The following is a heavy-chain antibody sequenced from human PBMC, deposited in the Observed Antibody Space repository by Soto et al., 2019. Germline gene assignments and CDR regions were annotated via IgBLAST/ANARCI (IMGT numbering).Heavy chain of an antibody. CDR3: ARVNTAMGLGTNCDY. CDR2: INSDGSSP. Sequence: EVQLVESGGGLVQPGGSLRLSCAASGFTFSSYWMHWVRQAPGKGLVWVSRINSDGSSPHYADSVKGRFTISRDNAKNTLYLHMNSLRAEDTAVYYCARVNTAMGLGTNCDYWGQGTLVTVSS. CDR1: GFTFSSYW. D-gene: IGHD5-18*01. J-gene: IGHJ4*02. V-gene: IGHV3-74*01.